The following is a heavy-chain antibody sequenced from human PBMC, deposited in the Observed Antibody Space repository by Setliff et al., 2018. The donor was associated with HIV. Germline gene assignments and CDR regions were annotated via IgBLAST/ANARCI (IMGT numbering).Heavy chain of an antibody. V-gene: IGHV4-39*01. CDR2: FYYSGTT. CDR1: GASITTNSYY. Sequence: SETLSLTCAVSGASITTNSYYWGWIRQTPEKGLEWIGDFYYSGTTYYNPSLKSRATISVDTSQNQFSLRLSSVTAADTAVYHCARFVLAWFDFSTGAVEVTDPYAFDFWGQGIRVTVS. J-gene: IGHJ4*02. D-gene: IGHD2-21*02. CDR3: ARFVLAWFDFSTGAVEVTDPYAFDF.